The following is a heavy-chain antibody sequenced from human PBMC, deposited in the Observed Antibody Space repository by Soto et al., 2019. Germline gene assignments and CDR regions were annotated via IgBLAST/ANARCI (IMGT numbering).Heavy chain of an antibody. CDR3: TRRIIVAVSTAISDWFDP. Sequence: EVHLVESGGGLVQPGGSLRLSCVASGFTFAHYEMNWVRQAPGKGLEWVSKISSSSSSTFYADPVKGRFTISRDNARNSLLLEMNSLRAEDTAVYYCTRRIIVAVSTAISDWFDPWGQGTLVTVSS. J-gene: IGHJ5*02. CDR2: ISSSSSST. D-gene: IGHD2-21*01. CDR1: GFTFAHYE. V-gene: IGHV3-48*03.